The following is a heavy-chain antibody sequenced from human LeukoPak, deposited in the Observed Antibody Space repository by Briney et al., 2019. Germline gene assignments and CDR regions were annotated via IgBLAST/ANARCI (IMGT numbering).Heavy chain of an antibody. D-gene: IGHD3-22*01. CDR2: ISYDGSNK. CDR3: AKDLGEYYYDSSGYPDY. Sequence: GGSLRLSCAASGFTFSSYGMQWVRQAPGKGLEGVAVISYDGSNKYYADSVKGRFTISRDNSKNTLYLQMNSLRAEDTAVYYCAKDLGEYYYDSSGYPDYWGQGTLVTVSS. J-gene: IGHJ4*02. V-gene: IGHV3-30*18. CDR1: GFTFSSYG.